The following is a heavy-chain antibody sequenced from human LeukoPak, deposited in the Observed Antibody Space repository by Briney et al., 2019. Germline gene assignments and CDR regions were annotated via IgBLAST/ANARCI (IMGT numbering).Heavy chain of an antibody. J-gene: IGHJ3*02. V-gene: IGHV7-4-1*02. Sequence: GASVKVSCKASGYTFTSYAMNWVRQAPGHGLEWMGWINTNTGNPTYAQGFTGRFVFSLDTSVSTAYLQISSLKAEDTAVYYCARDTGGILTGYDAFDIWGQGTMVTVSS. CDR3: ARDTGGILTGYDAFDI. CDR2: INTNTGNP. D-gene: IGHD3-9*01. CDR1: GYTFTSYA.